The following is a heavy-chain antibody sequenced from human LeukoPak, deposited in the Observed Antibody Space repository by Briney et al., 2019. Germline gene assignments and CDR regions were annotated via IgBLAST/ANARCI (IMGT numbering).Heavy chain of an antibody. Sequence: SVKVSCKASGGTFSSYAISWVRQAPGQGLEWMGGIIPIFGTANYAQKFQGRVTITADESTSTAYMELSSLRSEDTAVYYCVGYHDYGDYRAFDIWGQGTMVTVSS. J-gene: IGHJ3*02. CDR3: VGYHDYGDYRAFDI. D-gene: IGHD4-17*01. CDR1: GGTFSSYA. CDR2: IIPIFGTA. V-gene: IGHV1-69*01.